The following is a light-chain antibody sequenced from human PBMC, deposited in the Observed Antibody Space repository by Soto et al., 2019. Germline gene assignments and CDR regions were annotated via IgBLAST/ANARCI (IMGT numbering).Light chain of an antibody. V-gene: IGKV3-20*01. CDR1: QSVSSGY. Sequence: EIVLPQSPGTLSLSPGERDTLSCSASQSVSSGYLAWYQQKPGQAPRLLIYGASSRATGIPDRFSGSGSGTDFTLTISRLEPEDFAVYYCQQYGSSPPTFGQGTKVDIK. J-gene: IGKJ1*01. CDR3: QQYGSSPPT. CDR2: GAS.